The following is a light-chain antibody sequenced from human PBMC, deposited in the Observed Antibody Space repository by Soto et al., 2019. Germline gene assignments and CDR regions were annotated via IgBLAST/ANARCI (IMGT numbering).Light chain of an antibody. V-gene: IGLV1-40*01. CDR3: QSYDSSLSGVV. Sequence: QSVLTQPPSVSGAPGQRVTISCTGSSSNIGAGYDVHWYQQLPGTAPKLLIYGNSNRPSGVPDRFSGSKSGTSASLAITGLQAEDEAGYYCQSYDSSLSGVVLGGGTKLTVL. CDR2: GNS. J-gene: IGLJ2*01. CDR1: SSNIGAGYD.